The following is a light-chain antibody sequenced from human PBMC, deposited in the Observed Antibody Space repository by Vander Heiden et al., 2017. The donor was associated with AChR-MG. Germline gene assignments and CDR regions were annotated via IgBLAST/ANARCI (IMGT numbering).Light chain of an antibody. CDR2: DAS. J-gene: IGKJ1*01. Sequence: EIVLTQSPATLSLSPGERATRSCRASQSVSSYLAWYQQKPGQAPRLLIYDASNRDNGSPDRFSGSGSGTDFTLTSSSREPEDFAVYYWQQRSNLQTFGQGTKVEIK. V-gene: IGKV3-11*01. CDR1: QSVSSY. CDR3: QQRSNLQT.